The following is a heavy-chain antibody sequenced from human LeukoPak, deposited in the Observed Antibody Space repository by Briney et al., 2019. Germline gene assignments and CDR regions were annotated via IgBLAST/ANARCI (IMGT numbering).Heavy chain of an antibody. CDR2: IQRGGSES. CDR3: ARGGAPGGFDI. D-gene: IGHD4-23*01. CDR1: GFTFTDYW. V-gene: IGHV3-7*01. J-gene: IGHJ3*02. Sequence: PGGSLRLSCAASGFTFTDYWMTWVRQVPGKGLEWVANIQRGGSESYYVDSVKGRFTISRENAKNSLYLQMDSLRVEDTAVYYCARGGAPGGFDIWGQGTMVTVSS.